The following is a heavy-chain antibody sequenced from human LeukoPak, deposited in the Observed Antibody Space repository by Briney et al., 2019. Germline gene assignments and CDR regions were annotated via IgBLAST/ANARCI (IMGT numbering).Heavy chain of an antibody. D-gene: IGHD3-10*01. CDR1: GGSISSYH. J-gene: IGHJ3*02. V-gene: IGHV4-4*07. CDR2: IYTSGST. Sequence: SETLSLTCTVSGGSISSYHWSWLRHPAGKGLEGIGRIYTSGSTNYNPSLKSRVTISVDTSKNQFSLKLSSVTAADAAVYYCAREVMVRGVMIPAFDIWGQGTMVTVSS. CDR3: AREVMVRGVMIPAFDI.